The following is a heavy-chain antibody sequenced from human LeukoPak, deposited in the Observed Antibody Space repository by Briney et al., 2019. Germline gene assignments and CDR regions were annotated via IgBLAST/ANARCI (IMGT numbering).Heavy chain of an antibody. CDR2: INPGDSDA. V-gene: IGHV5-51*01. CDR3: ARGLDGYSYGGDY. J-gene: IGHJ4*02. Sequence: GESLKISCKGSGYSFTSHWIGWVRQMPGKGLEWMGIINPGDSDARYSPSFQGQVTISADKSISTAYLQWSSLKASDTAMYYCARGLDGYSYGGDYWGQGTLVTVSS. CDR1: GYSFTSHW. D-gene: IGHD5-18*01.